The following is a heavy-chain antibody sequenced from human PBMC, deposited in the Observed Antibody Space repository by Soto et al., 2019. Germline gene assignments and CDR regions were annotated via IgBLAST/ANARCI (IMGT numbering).Heavy chain of an antibody. D-gene: IGHD4-4*01. CDR1: GFTFSSYS. CDR2: ISSSGDYM. V-gene: IGHV3-21*01. CDR3: ARDSNKRQYGMDV. J-gene: IGHJ6*02. Sequence: EVQLVESGGGLVKPGGSLRLSCAASGFTFSSYSINWVRQAPGKGLEWVSSISSSGDYMYYADSVKGRFTLSRDNDKNSLFLKMNSLTAEDTAVYYCARDSNKRQYGMDVWGQGTTVTVSS.